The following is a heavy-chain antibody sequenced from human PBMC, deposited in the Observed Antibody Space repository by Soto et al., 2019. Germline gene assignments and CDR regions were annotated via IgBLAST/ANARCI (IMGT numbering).Heavy chain of an antibody. J-gene: IGHJ4*02. V-gene: IGHV3-23*01. D-gene: IGHD3-3*01. Sequence: GGSLRLSCAASGFTFSSYAMSWVRQAPGKGLEWVSAISGSGGSTYYADSVKGRFTISRDNSKNTLYLQMNSLRAEDTAVYYCAKARNYDFWSGYYCFDYWGQGTLVTVSS. CDR3: AKARNYDFWSGYYCFDY. CDR2: ISGSGGST. CDR1: GFTFSSYA.